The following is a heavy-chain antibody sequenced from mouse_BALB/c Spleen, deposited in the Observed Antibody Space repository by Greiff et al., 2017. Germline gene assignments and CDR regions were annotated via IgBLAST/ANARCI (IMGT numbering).Heavy chain of an antibody. CDR3: ARGGYDYDDDDAMDY. J-gene: IGHJ4*01. Sequence: QVQLQQPGAELVKPGASVKLSCKASGYTFTSYWMHWVKQRPGQGLEWIGEINPSNGRTNYNEKFKGKATLTVDKSSSTAYMQLSSLTSEDSAVYYCARGGYDYDDDDAMDYWGQGTSVTVSS. D-gene: IGHD2-4*01. V-gene: IGHV1S81*02. CDR2: INPSNGRT. CDR1: GYTFTSYW.